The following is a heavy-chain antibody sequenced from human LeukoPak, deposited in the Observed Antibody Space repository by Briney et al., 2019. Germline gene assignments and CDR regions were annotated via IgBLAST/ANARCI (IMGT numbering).Heavy chain of an antibody. V-gene: IGHV4-4*07. CDR2: IYTSGTT. D-gene: IGHD1-7*01. CDR3: ARDTGWNYPFDY. J-gene: IGHJ4*02. CDR1: GGSLNNYY. Sequence: PSETLSLTCTVSGGSLNNYYWSWIRQPAGKGLEWIGRIYTSGTTNYNPSLMRRVTMSVDTSKSQFSLKLSSVTAADTAVYYCARDTGWNYPFDYWGQGTLVTVSS.